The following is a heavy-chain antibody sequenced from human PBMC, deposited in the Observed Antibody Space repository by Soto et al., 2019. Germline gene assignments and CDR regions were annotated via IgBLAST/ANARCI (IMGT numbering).Heavy chain of an antibody. CDR1: GYTFATYD. D-gene: IGHD2-21*01. Sequence: QVQLVQSGAEVKTPGASVKVSCKASGYTFATYDINWVRQAPGQGLEWMGWMNPNSGNTGYAQKFQGRLTMTRDTALSVAHMGLGSMRNEDTAVYYCAGSDGYNFNWLDSWGQGTLVTVSA. J-gene: IGHJ5*01. V-gene: IGHV1-8*01. CDR2: MNPNSGNT. CDR3: AGSDGYNFNWLDS.